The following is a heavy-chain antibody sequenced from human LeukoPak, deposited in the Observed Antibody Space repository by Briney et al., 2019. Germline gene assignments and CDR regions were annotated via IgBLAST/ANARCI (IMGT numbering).Heavy chain of an antibody. V-gene: IGHV3-48*04. CDR2: ISSSGSTI. D-gene: IGHD5-24*01. J-gene: IGHJ3*02. CDR1: GFTFSSYW. CDR3: ASPRDSRAFDI. Sequence: GGSLRLSCAASGFTFSSYWMNWVGQAPGKGLEWVSYISSSGSTIYYADSVKGRFTISRDNAKNSLYLQMNSLRAEDTAVYYCASPRDSRAFDIWGQGTMVTVSS.